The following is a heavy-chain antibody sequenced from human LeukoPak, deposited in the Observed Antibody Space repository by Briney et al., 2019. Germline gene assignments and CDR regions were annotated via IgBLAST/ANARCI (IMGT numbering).Heavy chain of an antibody. CDR1: AFTGSSKY. J-gene: IGHJ4*02. CDR3: ARGYYYDGSGYYFDN. D-gene: IGHD3-22*01. Sequence: GRSLRLSCAASAFTGSSKYMSWVRQAPGKGLEWVSSIYSGGTTYYADSVKGRFTISRDNSKNTLYLQADSLRADEAAVYYCARGYYYDGSGYYFDNWGQGTLVTVSS. CDR2: IYSGGTT. V-gene: IGHV3-53*01.